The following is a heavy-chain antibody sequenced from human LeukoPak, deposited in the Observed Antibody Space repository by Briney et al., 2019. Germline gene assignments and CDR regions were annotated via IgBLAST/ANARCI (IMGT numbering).Heavy chain of an antibody. J-gene: IGHJ3*02. V-gene: IGHV3-23*01. D-gene: IGHD2-2*01. CDR2: ISGRGANT. Sequence: GGSLRLSCAASGFTFSNYAMSWVRQAPGKGLEWVAAISGRGANTYYADSVKGRFTISRDNSKNTLYLQMNSLRAEDTAVYYCAKWGYCSSSGCSADAFDIWGQGTMVTVSS. CDR1: GFTFSNYA. CDR3: AKWGYCSSSGCSADAFDI.